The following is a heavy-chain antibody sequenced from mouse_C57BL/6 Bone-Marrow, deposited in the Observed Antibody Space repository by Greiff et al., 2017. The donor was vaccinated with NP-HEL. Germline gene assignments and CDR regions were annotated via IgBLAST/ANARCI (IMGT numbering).Heavy chain of an antibody. Sequence: EVHLVESGGGLVKPGGSLKLSCAASGFTFSSYAMSWVRQTPEKRLEWVATISDGGSYTYYPDNVKGRFPISRDNAKNNLYLQMSHLKSEDTAMYYCARLTVYAMDYWGQGTSVTVSS. D-gene: IGHD4-1*01. CDR1: GFTFSSYA. J-gene: IGHJ4*01. CDR2: ISDGGSYT. CDR3: ARLTVYAMDY. V-gene: IGHV5-4*01.